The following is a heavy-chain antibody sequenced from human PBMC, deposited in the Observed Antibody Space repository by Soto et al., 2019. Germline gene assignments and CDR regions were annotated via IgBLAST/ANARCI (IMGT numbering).Heavy chain of an antibody. CDR3: ARRVTRPERFDY. CDR1: GGSIAGSTYY. J-gene: IGHJ4*02. V-gene: IGHV4-39*01. D-gene: IGHD4-4*01. CDR2: IYYNGNT. Sequence: SETLCLTYTVSGGSIAGSTYYWGWIRQPPGKGLEWIGNIYYNGNTYYNPSLQSRVTISVDTSKNQFSLKLTSATAADTAVYYCARRVTRPERFDYWGQGALVTVSS.